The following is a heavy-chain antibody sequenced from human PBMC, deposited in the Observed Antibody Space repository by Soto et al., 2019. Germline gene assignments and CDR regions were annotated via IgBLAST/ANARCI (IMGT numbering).Heavy chain of an antibody. V-gene: IGHV1-69*06. CDR3: ARELRIAVAGLYFDY. CDR1: GGTFSSYA. J-gene: IGHJ4*02. CDR2: IIPIFGTA. Sequence: SVKVSCKASGGTFSSYAISWVRQAPGQGLEWMGGIIPIFGTANYAQKFQGRVTITADKSTSTAYMGLSSLRSEDTAVYYCARELRIAVAGLYFDYWGQGTLVTVSS. D-gene: IGHD6-19*01.